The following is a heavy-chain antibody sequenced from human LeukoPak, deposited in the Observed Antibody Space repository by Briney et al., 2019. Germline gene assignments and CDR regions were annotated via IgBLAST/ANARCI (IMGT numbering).Heavy chain of an antibody. D-gene: IGHD3-22*01. J-gene: IGHJ6*02. Sequence: GGSLRLSCAASGFTFSSYSMNWVRQAPGKGLEWVSYISSSSSTIYYADSVKGRFTISRDNAKNSLYLQMNSLRAEDTAVYYCARVDYYDSSGYYSPYYYYGMDVWGQGTTVTVSS. V-gene: IGHV3-48*01. CDR1: GFTFSSYS. CDR2: ISSSSSTI. CDR3: ARVDYYDSSGYYSPYYYYGMDV.